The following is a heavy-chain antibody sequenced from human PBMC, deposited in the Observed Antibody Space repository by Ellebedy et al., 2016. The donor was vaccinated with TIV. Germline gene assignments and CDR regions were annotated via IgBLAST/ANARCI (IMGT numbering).Heavy chain of an antibody. V-gene: IGHV4-4*07. D-gene: IGHD3-22*01. J-gene: IGHJ4*02. CDR3: EAEAPISDSSGYLHPH. CDR1: GASISSYY. CDR2: IHTSGTT. Sequence: GSLRLSXNFSGASISSYYWSWIRQPAGKGLEWIGHIHTSGTTNSNPSLKSRVTMSVDTSRNQFSLKLTSVTAADTAVYYCEAEAPISDSSGYLHPHWGQGTLVTVSS.